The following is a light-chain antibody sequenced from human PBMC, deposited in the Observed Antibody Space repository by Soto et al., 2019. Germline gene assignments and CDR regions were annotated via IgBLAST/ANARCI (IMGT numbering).Light chain of an antibody. CDR3: QQRGNWPRT. CDR1: QSVSTY. V-gene: IGKV3-11*01. J-gene: IGKJ1*01. Sequence: EIVLTQSPATLSSSPGERATLSCRASQSVSTYLAWYQQKPGQAPRLLIYDASTRATGIPARFSGSGSGTDFTLTISSLEPEDFAVYYCQQRGNWPRTFGQGTKVEIK. CDR2: DAS.